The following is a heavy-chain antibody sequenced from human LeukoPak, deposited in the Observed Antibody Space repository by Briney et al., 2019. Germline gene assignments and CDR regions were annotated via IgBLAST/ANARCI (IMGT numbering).Heavy chain of an antibody. D-gene: IGHD5-18*01. J-gene: IGHJ6*02. CDR2: IYYSGST. V-gene: IGHV4-59*01. CDR1: GGSISSYY. CDR3: ARGWDTAREEYGMDV. Sequence: SETLSLTCTVSGGSISSYYWSWIRQPPGEGLGWIGYIYYSGSTNYNPSLKSRVTISVDTSKNQFSLKLSSVTAADTAVYYCARGWDTAREEYGMDVWGQGTTVTVSS.